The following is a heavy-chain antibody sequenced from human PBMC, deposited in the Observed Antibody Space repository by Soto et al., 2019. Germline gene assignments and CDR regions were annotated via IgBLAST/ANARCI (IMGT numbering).Heavy chain of an antibody. CDR1: GFSGNSYR. V-gene: IGHV3-7*01. CDR3: ARVRRGVVIMNIDL. J-gene: IGHJ6*04. Sequence: GGALRVSCAASGFSGNSYRMSWVRQAAGKGLEWLACVEEDGSDKYYVDSVKGRFTISRDNAKSSVYLQMNSLRAEDTAVYYCARVRRGVVIMNIDLWGEGTTVTVSS. D-gene: IGHD3-3*01. CDR2: VEEDGSDK.